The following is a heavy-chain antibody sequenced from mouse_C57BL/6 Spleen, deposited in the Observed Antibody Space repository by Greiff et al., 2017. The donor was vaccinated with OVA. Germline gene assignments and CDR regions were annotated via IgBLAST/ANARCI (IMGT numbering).Heavy chain of an antibody. CDR1: GYAFTNYL. J-gene: IGHJ2*01. CDR3: AKDYYGSSYYFDY. CDR2: FNPGSGGT. Sequence: QVQLQQSGAELVRPGTSVKVSCKASGYAFTNYLIEWVKQRPGQGLEWIGVFNPGSGGTNYNEKFKGKATLTADKSSSTAYMQLSSLTSEDSAVYFCAKDYYGSSYYFDYWGQGTTLTVSS. D-gene: IGHD1-1*01. V-gene: IGHV1-54*01.